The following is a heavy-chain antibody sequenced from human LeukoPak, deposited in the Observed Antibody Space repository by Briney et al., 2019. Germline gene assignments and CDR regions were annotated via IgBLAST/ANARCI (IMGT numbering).Heavy chain of an antibody. CDR2: ISSSGSTN. CDR1: GFTFSFYE. V-gene: IGHV3-48*03. Sequence: PGGSLTLSCAASGFTFSFYEMNWVRQPPGKGLEWVAYISSSGSTNYYADSVKGRFIMSRDNVKNSLYLQMSSLTVEDAAIYFCAADRIVGDCRSIAVYWGQGTLVTVSS. D-gene: IGHD1-26*01. J-gene: IGHJ4*02. CDR3: AADRIVGDCRSIAVY.